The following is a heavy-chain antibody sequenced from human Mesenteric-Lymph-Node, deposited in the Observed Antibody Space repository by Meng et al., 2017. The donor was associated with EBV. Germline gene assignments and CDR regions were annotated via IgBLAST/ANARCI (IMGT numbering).Heavy chain of an antibody. J-gene: IGHJ4*02. Sequence: VEMQDPGQGVGRPSGTLSLTCAGDSVSVSRGEWWSWDRQPQGKGLERIGESSHSESTNYNPSLKSRVTISLDKSENQFSLRLTSVTAADTAMYYCAASSGWWRLDYWGQGILVTVSS. CDR3: AASSGWWRLDY. D-gene: IGHD6-19*01. CDR2: SSHSEST. V-gene: IGHV4-4*02. CDR1: SVSVSRGEW.